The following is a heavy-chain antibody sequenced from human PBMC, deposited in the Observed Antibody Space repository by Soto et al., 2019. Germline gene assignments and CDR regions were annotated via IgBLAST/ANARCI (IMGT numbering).Heavy chain of an antibody. V-gene: IGHV1-69*08. Sequence: QVQLVQSGAEVKKPGSSVKVSCKASGGTFSSYTISWVRQAPGQGLEWRGRIIPILGIANYAQKFQGRVTITADKSTSTAYMELSSLRSEDTAVYYCARDVYSGYDSPGYYFDYWGQGTLVTVSS. CDR2: IIPILGIA. J-gene: IGHJ4*02. CDR1: GGTFSSYT. CDR3: ARDVYSGYDSPGYYFDY. D-gene: IGHD5-12*01.